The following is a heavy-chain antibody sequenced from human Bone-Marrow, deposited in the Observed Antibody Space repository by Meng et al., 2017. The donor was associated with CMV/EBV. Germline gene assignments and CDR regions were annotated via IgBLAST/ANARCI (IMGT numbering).Heavy chain of an antibody. D-gene: IGHD5-12*01. CDR1: GYTFTGYF. CDR2: INPNSGGT. V-gene: IGHV1-2*02. Sequence: ASVKVSCKASGYTFTGYFMYWVRQAPGQGLEWMGWINPNSGGTNYAQKFQGRVTITTDESTSTAYMELSTLRSEDTAVYYCARPGGYDGGFDYWGQGKLVTVYS. CDR3: ARPGGYDGGFDY. J-gene: IGHJ4*02.